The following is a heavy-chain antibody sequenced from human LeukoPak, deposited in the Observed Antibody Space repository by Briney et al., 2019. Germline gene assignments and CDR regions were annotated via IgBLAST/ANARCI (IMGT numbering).Heavy chain of an antibody. J-gene: IGHJ4*02. CDR3: ARRYCSSTSCYADY. V-gene: IGHV4-4*09. Sequence: SETLSLTCTVSGGSISSYYWSWIRQPPGKGLEWIGYIYTSGSTNYNPSLKSRVTISVDTSKNQFSLKLGSVTAADTAVYYCARRYCSSTSCYADYWGQGTLVTVSS. CDR2: IYTSGST. D-gene: IGHD2-2*01. CDR1: GGSISSYY.